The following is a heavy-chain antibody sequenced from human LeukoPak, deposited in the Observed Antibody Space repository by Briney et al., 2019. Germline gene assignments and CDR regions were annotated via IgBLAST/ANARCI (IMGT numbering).Heavy chain of an antibody. J-gene: IGHJ4*02. D-gene: IGHD3-22*01. CDR3: ARDPRRASLTYYYDSSGYYLDY. V-gene: IGHV1-2*02. CDR1: GYTFTVYY. CDR2: INPNSGGT. Sequence: GASVKVSCKASGYTFTVYYMHWVRQAPGQGLEWMGWINPNSGGTNYAQKFQGRVTMTRDTSISTAYMELSRLRSDDTAVYYCARDPRRASLTYYYDSSGYYLDYWGQGTLVTVSS.